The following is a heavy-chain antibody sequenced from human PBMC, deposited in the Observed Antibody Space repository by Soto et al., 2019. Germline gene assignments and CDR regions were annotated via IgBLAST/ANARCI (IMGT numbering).Heavy chain of an antibody. CDR3: ARGGLCSGGSCYSMDSSYYYMDV. Sequence: QVQLAQSGAEVKKPGASVKVSCKASGYTFTGYYMHWVRQAPGQGLEWMGWINPNSGGTNYAQKFQGWVTMTRDTSISTAYMELSRLRSDDTAVYYCARGGLCSGGSCYSMDSSYYYMDVWGKGTTVTVSS. CDR1: GYTFTGYY. CDR2: INPNSGGT. J-gene: IGHJ6*03. D-gene: IGHD2-15*01. V-gene: IGHV1-2*04.